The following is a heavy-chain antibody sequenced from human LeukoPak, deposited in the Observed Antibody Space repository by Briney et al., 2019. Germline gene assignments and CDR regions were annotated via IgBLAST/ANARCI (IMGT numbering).Heavy chain of an antibody. V-gene: IGHV5-51*01. J-gene: IGHJ3*02. CDR2: VYPGDSET. D-gene: IGHD3-3*01. CDR1: GYSFTSYW. CDR3: ATSLKAGFRAFNI. Sequence: GESLKISCKGSGYSFTSYWIGWVRQMPEKGLEWMGIVYPGDSETTYRPSVQGQGQVTFSADKSINTAYLQWSSLKASDTAMYYCATSLKAGFRAFNIWGQGTMDTVSS.